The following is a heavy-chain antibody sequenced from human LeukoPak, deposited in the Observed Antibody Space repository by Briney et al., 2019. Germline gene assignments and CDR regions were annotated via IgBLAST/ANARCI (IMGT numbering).Heavy chain of an antibody. D-gene: IGHD2-15*01. J-gene: IGHJ4*02. CDR2: INPRDGGT. V-gene: IGHV1-2*02. CDR3: AREGNGLLSKDLDY. CDR1: GYTFTDYY. Sequence: ASVKVSCMGSGYTFTDYYLHWARQAPGQGLEWVGYINPRDGGTSSPPNFRGRVTMTTDASSSTVYMELSRLTSDDTAIYYCAREGNGLLSKDLDYWGQGTLVTVSS.